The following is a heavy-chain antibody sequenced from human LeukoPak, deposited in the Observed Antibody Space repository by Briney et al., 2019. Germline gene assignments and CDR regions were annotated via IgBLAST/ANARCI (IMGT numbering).Heavy chain of an antibody. V-gene: IGHV4-39*01. Sequence: SETLSLTCNVSGGSIGGHTFYWDWIRQPPGTGLEWIATIYYNGNTFYNPSLKSRVAISIDMSKSQFSLHLSSVIAADTAIYYCARLTALAGHRGAFDIWGPGTMVTVSS. CDR3: ARLTALAGHRGAFDI. CDR2: IYYNGNT. D-gene: IGHD6-19*01. CDR1: GGSIGGHTFY. J-gene: IGHJ3*02.